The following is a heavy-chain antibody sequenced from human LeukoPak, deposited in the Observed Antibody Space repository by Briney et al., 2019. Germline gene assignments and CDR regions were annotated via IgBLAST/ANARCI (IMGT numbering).Heavy chain of an antibody. Sequence: GRSLRLSCAASGFTFSSYAMHWVRQAPGKGLEWVAVVSYDGSNKYYADSVKGRFTISRDNSKNTLYLQMNSLRAEDTAVYYCARSSTIFGVVIMALDYWGQGTLVTVSS. D-gene: IGHD3-3*01. V-gene: IGHV3-30-3*01. CDR2: VSYDGSNK. J-gene: IGHJ4*02. CDR3: ARSSTIFGVVIMALDY. CDR1: GFTFSSYA.